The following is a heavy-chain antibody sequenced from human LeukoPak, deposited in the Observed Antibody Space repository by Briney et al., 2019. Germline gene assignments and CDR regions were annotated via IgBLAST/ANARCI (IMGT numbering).Heavy chain of an antibody. J-gene: IGHJ6*03. D-gene: IGHD2-15*01. V-gene: IGHV3-53*05. Sequence: GGSLRLSCAASGFSVSSNYVSWVRQAPGKGLEWVSVIYSGGTTYYADSIKGRFTISRDNSKNRLYLQMNSLRAGDTAVYYCARDLGRYCSGGRCHYYSYYMDVWGKGTTVTVSS. CDR1: GFSVSSNY. CDR3: ARDLGRYCSGGRCHYYSYYMDV. CDR2: IYSGGTT.